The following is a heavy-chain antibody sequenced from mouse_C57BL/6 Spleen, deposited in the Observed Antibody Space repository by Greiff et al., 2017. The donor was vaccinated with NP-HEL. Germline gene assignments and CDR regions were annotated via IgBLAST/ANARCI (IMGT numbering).Heavy chain of an antibody. Sequence: EVQLQQSGPVLVKPGASVKMSCKASGYTFTDYYMNWVKQSHGKSLEWIGVINPYNGGTSSNQKFKGKATLTVDKSSSTAYMELNSLTSEDSAVYCGARPKAQATWFAYWGQGTLVTVSA. CDR2: INPYNGGT. V-gene: IGHV1-19*01. J-gene: IGHJ3*01. D-gene: IGHD3-2*02. CDR3: ARPKAQATWFAY. CDR1: GYTFTDYY.